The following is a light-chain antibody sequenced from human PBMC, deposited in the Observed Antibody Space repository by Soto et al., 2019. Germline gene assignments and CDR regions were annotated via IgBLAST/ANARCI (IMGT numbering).Light chain of an antibody. V-gene: IGLV2-14*01. CDR3: SSYTGTSTLV. Sequence: QSALTQPASVSGSPGQSITISCTGTTSDVIDYKYVYWYQQHPAKAPKLMIYEVSNRPSGVSNRFSGAKSGNTASLTISGLQAEDEADYCCSSYTGTSTLVFGGGTKLTVL. J-gene: IGLJ2*01. CDR1: TSDVIDYKY. CDR2: EVS.